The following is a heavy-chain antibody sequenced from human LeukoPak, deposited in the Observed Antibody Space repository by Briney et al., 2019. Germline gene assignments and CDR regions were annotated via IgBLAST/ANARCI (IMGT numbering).Heavy chain of an antibody. CDR1: GGSICSYY. D-gene: IGHD3-3*01. CDR2: IYTSGST. J-gene: IGHJ4*02. CDR3: ARRYYDFWSGPGGAFDY. V-gene: IGHV4-4*09. Sequence: PSETLSLSCTVSGGSICSYYWSWIRQPPGKGLEWIGYIYTSGSTNYNPSLKSRVTISVDTSKNQFSLKLSSVTAADTAVYYCARRYYDFWSGPGGAFDYWGQGTLVTVSS.